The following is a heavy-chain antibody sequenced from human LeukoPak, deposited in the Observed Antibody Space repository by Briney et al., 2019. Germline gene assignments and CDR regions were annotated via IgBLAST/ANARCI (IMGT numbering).Heavy chain of an antibody. CDR3: ARSVGFN. D-gene: IGHD2-8*01. V-gene: IGHV3-74*01. CDR1: GFTCSNYW. J-gene: IGHJ4*02. CDR2: INTDGSTT. Sequence: GGSLRLSCAGSGFTCSNYWMHWVRQAPGKGLVWVSRINTDGSTTSYADSVKGRFTISRDNAKNTLYLQMKGLRADDTAVYYCARSVGFNWGQGTLVTVAS.